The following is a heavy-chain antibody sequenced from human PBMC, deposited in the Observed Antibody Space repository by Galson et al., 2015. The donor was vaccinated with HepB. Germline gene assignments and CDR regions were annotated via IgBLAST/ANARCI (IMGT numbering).Heavy chain of an antibody. CDR2: INQDGSEK. J-gene: IGHJ2*01. Sequence: SLRLSCAASGFTFSDYYMSWIRQAPGKGLEWVANINQDGSEKYYVDSVKGRFTISRDNAKNSLYVQMNSLRAEDTAVYYCARDYDPAARPQSYLDLWGRGTLATVSS. CDR3: ARDYDPAARPQSYLDL. D-gene: IGHD3-3*01. V-gene: IGHV3-7*01. CDR1: GFTFSDYY.